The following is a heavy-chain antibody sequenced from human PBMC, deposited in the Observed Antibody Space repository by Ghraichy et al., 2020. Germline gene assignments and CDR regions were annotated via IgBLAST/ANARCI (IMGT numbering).Heavy chain of an antibody. D-gene: IGHD6-13*01. J-gene: IGHJ1*01. V-gene: IGHV4-34*01. Sequence: SETLSLTCAVYGGSFSAYHWTWIRQPPGKGLEWIGEIDHSGGTNYNPSLKSRVTISVDTSKNHLSLKMNSVTAADTAVYYCAKWVFAAGTKFHHWGQGTLVTVSS. CDR1: GGSFSAYH. CDR2: IDHSGGT. CDR3: AKWVFAAGTKFHH.